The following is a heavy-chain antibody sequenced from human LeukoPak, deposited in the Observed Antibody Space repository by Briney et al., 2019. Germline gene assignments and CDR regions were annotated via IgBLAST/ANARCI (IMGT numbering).Heavy chain of an antibody. CDR2: ISSSGSTI. CDR3: ARAIDYGANWFDP. Sequence: GGSLRLSCAASGFTFSDYYMSWIRQAPGKGLEWVSYISSSGSTIYYADSVKGRFTISRDNAKNSLYLQMNSLRAEDTAVYYCARAIDYGANWFDPWGQGTLVTVSS. D-gene: IGHD4-17*01. J-gene: IGHJ5*02. V-gene: IGHV3-11*01. CDR1: GFTFSDYY.